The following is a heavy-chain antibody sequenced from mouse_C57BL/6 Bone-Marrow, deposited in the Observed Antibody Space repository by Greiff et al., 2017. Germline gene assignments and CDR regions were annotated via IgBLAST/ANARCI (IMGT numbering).Heavy chain of an antibody. V-gene: IGHV1-64*01. J-gene: IGHJ4*01. CDR1: GYTFTNYW. CDR2: MHPKGGSP. CDR3: ARSYDYDDYTKGY. Sequence: QVQLQQSGAELVKPGASVKLSCKASGYTFTNYWMHWVKQRPGQGLEWIGMMHPKGGSPDYNEKFKSEATLSVDKSSRTAYMELSSLTSEYSAVYYCARSYDYDDYTKGYWGQGTSVTVSS. D-gene: IGHD2-4*01.